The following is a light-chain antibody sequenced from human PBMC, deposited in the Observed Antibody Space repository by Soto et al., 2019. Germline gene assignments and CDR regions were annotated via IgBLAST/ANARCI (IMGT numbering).Light chain of an antibody. Sequence: DIQMTQSPSSLSASVGDRVTITCRATQSINSHLNWYQHKSGKAPKLLIFGASSLQGGVPSRFSGSGSGTDFTLTISSLLPEDFASYYCQQSYGTSRTFGQGTRLEVK. CDR1: QSINSH. CDR2: GAS. V-gene: IGKV1-39*01. J-gene: IGKJ2*01. CDR3: QQSYGTSRT.